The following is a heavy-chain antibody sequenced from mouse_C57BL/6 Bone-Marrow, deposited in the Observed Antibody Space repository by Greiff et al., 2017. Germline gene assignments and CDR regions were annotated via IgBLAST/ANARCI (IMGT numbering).Heavy chain of an antibody. V-gene: IGHV1-55*01. CDR1: GYTFTSYW. D-gene: IGHD2-13*01. Sequence: QVQLQQPGAELVKPGASVKMSCKASGYTFTSYWITWVKQSPGQGLEWIGDIHPGSGSTNYNEKFKSKATLTVDNSYSTAYMQLSSLTSEDTAVXYYSIAGGDCGGYIDVWGTGTTVTVSS. J-gene: IGHJ1*03. CDR2: IHPGSGST. CDR3: SIAGGDCGGYIDV.